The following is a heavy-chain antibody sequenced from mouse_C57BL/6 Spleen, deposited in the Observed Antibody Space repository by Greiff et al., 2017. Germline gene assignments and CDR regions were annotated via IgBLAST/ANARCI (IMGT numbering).Heavy chain of an antibody. CDR2: ISNKANGSTS. CDR1: GFTFTDYY. CDR3: ARPPYGYYCMDY. Sequence: EVMLVESGGGLVQPGASLSLSCAASGFTFTDYYMSWVRQPPGKALEWFGFISNKANGSTSEYSVSVKGRFTISRDKSPSILYLQISALTAEDSATYYCARPPYGYYCMDYWGQGTTLTVSS. D-gene: IGHD1-1*01. V-gene: IGHV7-3*01. J-gene: IGHJ4*01.